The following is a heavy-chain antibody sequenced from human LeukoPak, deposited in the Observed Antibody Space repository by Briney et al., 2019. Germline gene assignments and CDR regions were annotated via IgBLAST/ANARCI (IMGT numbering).Heavy chain of an antibody. CDR2: IYIGGST. CDR1: GFTVSSNY. J-gene: IGHJ3*02. V-gene: IGHV3-53*01. D-gene: IGHD3-22*01. CDR3: AIERLGSCGYNAFDI. Sequence: GGSLRLSCAPSGFTVSSNYMSWVRQPAGKGLDWVSVIYIGGSTYYPHSVTGRFTISRDKSKNTPYLQMNSLSAEDTAVYYWAIERLGSCGYNAFDIWGEGTMVTVSS.